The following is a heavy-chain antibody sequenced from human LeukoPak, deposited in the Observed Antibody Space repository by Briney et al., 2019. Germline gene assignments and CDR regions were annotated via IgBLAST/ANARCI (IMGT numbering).Heavy chain of an antibody. J-gene: IGHJ4*02. V-gene: IGHV4-61*08. CDR2: IYYSGST. Sequence: SETLSLTCTVSGGSISRGDSYWSWIRQPPGKGLEWIRHIYYSGSTNYNPSLKSRVTISVDTSKNQFSLKLSSVTAADTAVYYCARDQNYYDSSGLDYWGQGTLVTVSS. CDR3: ARDQNYYDSSGLDY. D-gene: IGHD3-22*01. CDR1: GGSISRGDSY.